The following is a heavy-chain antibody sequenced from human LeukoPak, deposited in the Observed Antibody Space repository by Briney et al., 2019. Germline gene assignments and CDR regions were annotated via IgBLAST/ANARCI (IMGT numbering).Heavy chain of an antibody. Sequence: GGSLRLSCVGSGFMFSNYYMYWVRHAPGKGLVWVSRIKNAGIDTIYADSVKGRFTVSRDNAKNTVYLQMSSLRAEDTAVYYCARGGYGHNMDVWGEGTTVTVSS. D-gene: IGHD3-10*01. CDR2: IKNAGIDT. CDR1: GFMFSNYY. CDR3: ARGGYGHNMDV. V-gene: IGHV3-74*01. J-gene: IGHJ6*03.